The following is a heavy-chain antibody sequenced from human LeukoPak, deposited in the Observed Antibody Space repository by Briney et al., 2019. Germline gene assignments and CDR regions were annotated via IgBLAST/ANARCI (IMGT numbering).Heavy chain of an antibody. V-gene: IGHV1-2*02. J-gene: IGHJ4*02. CDR2: INPNSGGT. CDR1: GYTFTGYY. CDR3: ARVPLWFGETAYYFDY. D-gene: IGHD3-10*01. Sequence: ASVKVSCKASGYTFTGYYMHWVRQAPGQGLEWMGWINPNSGGTNYAQKFQGRVTMTRDTSISTAYMELSRLRSEDTAVYYCARVPLWFGETAYYFDYWGQGTLVTVSS.